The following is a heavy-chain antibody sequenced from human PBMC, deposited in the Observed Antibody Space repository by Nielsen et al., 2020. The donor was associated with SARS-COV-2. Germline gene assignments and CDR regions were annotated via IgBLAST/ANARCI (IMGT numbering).Heavy chain of an antibody. CDR1: AFTFRNYG. CDR2: IWYDGSNK. V-gene: IGHV3-33*08. CDR3: ARDRGYSYGTGYFDY. Sequence: GESLKISCSASAFTFRNYGMHWVRQAPGKGLEWVAVIWYDGSNKYYADSVKGRFTISRDNSKNTLYLQMNSLRAEDTAVYYCARDRGYSYGTGYFDYWGQGTLVTVSS. D-gene: IGHD5-18*01. J-gene: IGHJ4*02.